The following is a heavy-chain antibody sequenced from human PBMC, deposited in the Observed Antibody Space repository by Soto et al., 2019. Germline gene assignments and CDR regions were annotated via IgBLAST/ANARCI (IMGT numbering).Heavy chain of an antibody. CDR3: ARGKDGRRAGTYYFDMDV. CDR2: IKQDGSEK. V-gene: IGHV3-7*01. CDR1: GFSFRYYW. J-gene: IGHJ6*03. D-gene: IGHD1-1*01. Sequence: GGSLRLSCAASGFSFRYYWVTWVRQAPGKGLDWVANIKQDGSEKYYLDSLKGRFTISRDNAKNSVYLLMNSLRAEDTAVYYCARGKDGRRAGTYYFDMDVWGKGTTVTVSS.